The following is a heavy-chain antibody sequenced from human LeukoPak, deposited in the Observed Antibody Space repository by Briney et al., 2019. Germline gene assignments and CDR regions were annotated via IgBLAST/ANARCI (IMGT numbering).Heavy chain of an antibody. CDR1: GFTFSSYG. V-gene: IGHV3-33*01. CDR2: IWYDGSNK. CDR3: ARDRGVGRDRFDY. D-gene: IGHD3-10*01. J-gene: IGHJ4*02. Sequence: GRSLRLSCAASGFTFSSYGMHWVRQAPGKGLEWVAVIWYDGSNKYYADSVKGRFTISRDNSKNTLYLQMNSLRAEDTAVYYCARDRGVGRDRFDYWGQGTLVTVSS.